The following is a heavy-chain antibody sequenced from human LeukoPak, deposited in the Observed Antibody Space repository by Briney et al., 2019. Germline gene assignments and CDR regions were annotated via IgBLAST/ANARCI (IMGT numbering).Heavy chain of an antibody. Sequence: QPGRSLRLSFAASGFTFSSYGMHWVRQAPGKGLDWVAVIWYDGSNKYYADSVKGRFTISRDNSENTLYLQMNSLRAEDTAVYYCARDQSGYDFGFDYWGQGTLVTVSS. CDR1: GFTFSSYG. CDR2: IWYDGSNK. J-gene: IGHJ4*02. D-gene: IGHD5-12*01. V-gene: IGHV3-33*01. CDR3: ARDQSGYDFGFDY.